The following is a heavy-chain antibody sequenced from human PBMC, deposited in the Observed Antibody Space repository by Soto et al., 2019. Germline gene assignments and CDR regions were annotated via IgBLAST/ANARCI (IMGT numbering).Heavy chain of an antibody. Sequence: SVKVSCKASGGTFSSYAISWVRQAPGQGLEWMGGIIPIFGTANYAQKFQGRVTITADESTSTAYMELSSLRSEDTAVYYCARGGYYDSSGYYHSFDYWGQGTLVTVSS. V-gene: IGHV1-69*13. CDR1: GGTFSSYA. D-gene: IGHD3-22*01. CDR2: IIPIFGTA. CDR3: ARGGYYDSSGYYHSFDY. J-gene: IGHJ4*02.